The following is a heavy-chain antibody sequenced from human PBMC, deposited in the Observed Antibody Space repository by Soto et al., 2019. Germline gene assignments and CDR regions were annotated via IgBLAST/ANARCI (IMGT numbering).Heavy chain of an antibody. J-gene: IGHJ4*02. CDR3: AKSGESNYIWGSYRL. Sequence: GGSLRLSCAASGFSFSTYAMSWVRQTPGKGLEWVSAIRGSGGSTYYADSVKGRFTISRDNSKNTVYLQMNSLRVEDTAIYYCAKSGESNYIWGSYRLGGQGTLVTVSS. CDR2: IRGSGGST. D-gene: IGHD3-16*02. CDR1: GFSFSTYA. V-gene: IGHV3-23*01.